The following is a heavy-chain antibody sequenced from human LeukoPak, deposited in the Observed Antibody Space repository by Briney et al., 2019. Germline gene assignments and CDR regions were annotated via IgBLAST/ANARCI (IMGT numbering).Heavy chain of an antibody. V-gene: IGHV4-34*01. Sequence: SETLSLTCGVYGGSFSHYYWSWIRQPPGKGLEWIGEINQSGSTNYNPSLKSRVTISVDTSKNQFSLKLSSVTAADTAVYYCARRSYYDSSGYYGGYYFDYWGQGTLVTVSS. J-gene: IGHJ4*02. CDR3: ARRSYYDSSGYYGGYYFDY. CDR1: GGSFSHYY. CDR2: INQSGST. D-gene: IGHD3-22*01.